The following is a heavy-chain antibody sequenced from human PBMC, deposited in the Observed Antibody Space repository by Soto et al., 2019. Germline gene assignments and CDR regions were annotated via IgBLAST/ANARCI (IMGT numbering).Heavy chain of an antibody. CDR3: AREEVYSNYVGGVDV. V-gene: IGHV4-31*03. D-gene: IGHD4-4*01. CDR2: IYYSGST. J-gene: IGHJ6*02. Sequence: SETLSLTCTVSGGSIISGGYYWSWIRQHPGKVLEWIGYIYYSGSTYYNPSLKSRVTISVDTSKNQFSLKLSSVTAADTAVYYCAREEVYSNYVGGVDVWGQGTTVTVSS. CDR1: GGSIISGGYY.